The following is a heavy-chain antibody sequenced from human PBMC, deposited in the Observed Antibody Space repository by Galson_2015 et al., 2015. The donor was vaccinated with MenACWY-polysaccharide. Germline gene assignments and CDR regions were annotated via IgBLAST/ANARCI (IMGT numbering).Heavy chain of an antibody. CDR3: TRHLGIGSGSPEF. Sequence: SLRLSCAASGFPFSSYPMNWVRQAPGKGLQWVSSISGRSTFIFYSDSVRGRFTISRDNAKNSLSLQMNSLRGDDTAVYYCTRHLGIGSGSPEFWGQGTLVAVSS. CDR1: GFPFSSYP. D-gene: IGHD7-27*01. J-gene: IGHJ4*02. V-gene: IGHV3-21*01. CDR2: ISGRSTFI.